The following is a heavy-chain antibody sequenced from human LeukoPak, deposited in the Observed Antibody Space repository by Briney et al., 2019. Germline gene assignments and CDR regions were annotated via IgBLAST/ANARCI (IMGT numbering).Heavy chain of an antibody. V-gene: IGHV1-18*01. CDR3: AREKGSGWYFFDS. Sequence: GASVKVSCKASGYIFTNHGISWVRQAPGQGLEWMGWISGYNGNTNYAEKVQGRATMTADTSSTTVYMELRSLTSDDTAMYYCAREKGSGWYFFDSWGQGTPVTVSS. J-gene: IGHJ4*02. D-gene: IGHD6-19*01. CDR2: ISGYNGNT. CDR1: GYIFTNHG.